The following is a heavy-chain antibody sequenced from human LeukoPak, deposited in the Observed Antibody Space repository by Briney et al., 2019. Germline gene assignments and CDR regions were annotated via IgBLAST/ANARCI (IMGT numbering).Heavy chain of an antibody. V-gene: IGHV4-30-2*01. CDR2: IYHSGST. J-gene: IGHJ4*02. D-gene: IGHD3-10*01. CDR3: ARVRYYYGQSTYFDY. Sequence: SQTLSLTCAVSGGSISSGGYSWSWIRQPPGKGLEWIGYIYHSGSTYYNPSLKSRVTISVDRSKNQFSLKLSSVTAADTAVYYCARVRYYYGQSTYFDYWGQGTLSPSPQ. CDR1: GGSISSGGYS.